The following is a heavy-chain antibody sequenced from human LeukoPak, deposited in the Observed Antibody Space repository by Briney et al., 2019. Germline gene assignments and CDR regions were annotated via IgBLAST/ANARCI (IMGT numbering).Heavy chain of an antibody. CDR2: ISGSGSHT. J-gene: IGHJ4*02. CDR1: GFSFSGYA. V-gene: IGHV3-23*01. Sequence: GGSLRLSCAASGFSFSGYAMSWVRQAPGKGLEWVSSISGSGSHTYHAGSVKGRFTISRDNSKNTLYLQMNSLRAEDTAVYHCAKDISGYYRPFDYWGQGTLVTVSS. CDR3: AKDISGYYRPFDY. D-gene: IGHD3-22*01.